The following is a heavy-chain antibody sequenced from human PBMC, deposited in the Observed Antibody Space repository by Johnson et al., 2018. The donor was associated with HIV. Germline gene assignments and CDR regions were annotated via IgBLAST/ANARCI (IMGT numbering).Heavy chain of an antibody. CDR2: ISWNSGSI. J-gene: IGHJ3*02. Sequence: VQLVESGGGVVQPGRSLRLSCAASGFTFDDYAMHWVRQAPGKGLEWVSGISWNSGSIGYADSVKGRFTISRDNAKNSLYLQMNSLRAEDTALYYCAKDRGLSIAARGGAFDIWGQGTMVTVSS. V-gene: IGHV3-9*01. D-gene: IGHD6-6*01. CDR1: GFTFDDYA. CDR3: AKDRGLSIAARGGAFDI.